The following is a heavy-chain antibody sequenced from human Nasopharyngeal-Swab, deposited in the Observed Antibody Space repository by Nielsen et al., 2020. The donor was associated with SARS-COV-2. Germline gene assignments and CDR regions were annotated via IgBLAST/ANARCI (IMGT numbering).Heavy chain of an antibody. V-gene: IGHV3-30*18. Sequence: GESLKISCAASGFTFSSYGVHWVRQAPGKGLEWVAVISYDGSNKYYADSVKGRFTISRDNSKNTLYLQMNSLRAEDTAVYYCAKADLDYWGQGTLVTVSS. J-gene: IGHJ4*02. CDR1: GFTFSSYG. CDR2: ISYDGSNK. CDR3: AKADLDY.